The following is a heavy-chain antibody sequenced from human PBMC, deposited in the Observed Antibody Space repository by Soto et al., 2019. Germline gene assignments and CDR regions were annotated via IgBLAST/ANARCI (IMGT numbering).Heavy chain of an antibody. Sequence: QVQLVQSGAEVKKPGSSVKVSCKASGGTFSSYAISWVRQAPGQGLEWMGGLIPIFGTANYAQKFQGRVTNTADEPTSTAYIELSSLRSEDTAVYYCARPPSSGWYGNNYFDYWGQGTLGTVSS. D-gene: IGHD6-19*01. CDR1: GGTFSSYA. J-gene: IGHJ4*02. CDR3: ARPPSSGWYGNNYFDY. CDR2: LIPIFGTA. V-gene: IGHV1-69*01.